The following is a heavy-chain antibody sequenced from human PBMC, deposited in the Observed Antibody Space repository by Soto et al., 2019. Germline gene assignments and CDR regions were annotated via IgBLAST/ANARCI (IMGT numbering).Heavy chain of an antibody. CDR1: GITFSNAW. CDR2: IKSNNNDGTA. J-gene: IGHJ6*02. CDR3: TTAGISGTRWYYDGLDV. Sequence: PGGSLRLSCAASGITFSNAWIAWVRQAPWKGLEWVGRIKSNNNDGTADYAAPVKGRFTISRDDLKSTVYLQMNGLETEDTAVYYCTTAGISGTRWYYDGLDVWGQGTTVTVSS. V-gene: IGHV3-15*01. D-gene: IGHD1-20*01.